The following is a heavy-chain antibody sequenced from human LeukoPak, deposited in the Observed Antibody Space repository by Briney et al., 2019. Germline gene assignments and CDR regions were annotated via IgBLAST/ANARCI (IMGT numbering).Heavy chain of an antibody. CDR1: GFTVSSNY. Sequence: GGSLRLSCAASGFTVSSNYMSWVRQAPGKGLEWVSAISGSGGSTYYADSVKGRFTISRDNSKNTLYLQMNSLRAEDTAVYYCATDSSGYYLPTLGYWGQGTLVTVSS. V-gene: IGHV3-23*01. J-gene: IGHJ4*02. D-gene: IGHD3-22*01. CDR3: ATDSSGYYLPTLGY. CDR2: ISGSGGST.